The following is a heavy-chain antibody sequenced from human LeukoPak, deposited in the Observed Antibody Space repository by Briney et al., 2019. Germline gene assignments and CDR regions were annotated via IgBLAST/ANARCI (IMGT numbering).Heavy chain of an antibody. J-gene: IGHJ6*02. CDR1: GFTFSSYG. Sequence: LPGRSLRLSCAASGFTFSSYGMHWVRQAPGKGLEWVAVISYDGSNKYYADSVKGRFTISRDNSKNTLYLQMNSLRAEDTAVYYCAKDLRFLEWLSIPNYYYYGMGVWGQGTTVTVSS. CDR3: AKDLRFLEWLSIPNYYYYGMGV. V-gene: IGHV3-30*18. D-gene: IGHD3-3*01. CDR2: ISYDGSNK.